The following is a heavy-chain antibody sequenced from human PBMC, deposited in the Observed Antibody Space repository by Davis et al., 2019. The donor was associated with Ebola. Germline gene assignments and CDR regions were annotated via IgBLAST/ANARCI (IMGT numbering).Heavy chain of an antibody. V-gene: IGHV1-46*03. J-gene: IGHJ6*02. CDR1: GSTTYY. CDR2: IHPSGST. Sequence: ASVKVSCKASGSTTYYIHWIRQAPGQGLEWMGIIHPSGSTNYARKFQGRITMTRDTSTSTVYMEVSSLRSDDTAVYYCARGRVPKFPMDVWGQGATVTVSS. CDR3: ARGRVPKFPMDV.